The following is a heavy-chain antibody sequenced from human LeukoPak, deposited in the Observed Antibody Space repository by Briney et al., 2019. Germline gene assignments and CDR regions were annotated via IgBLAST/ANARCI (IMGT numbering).Heavy chain of an antibody. CDR3: ARALITMIVVAPGAFDI. CDR1: GGSISSGGYY. Sequence: PSQTLSPTCTVSGGSISSGGYYWSWIRQHPGKGLEWIGYIYYSGSTYYNPSLKSRVTISVDTSKNQFSLKLSSVTAADTAVYYCARALITMIVVAPGAFDIWGQGTMVTVSS. CDR2: IYYSGST. D-gene: IGHD3-22*01. J-gene: IGHJ3*02. V-gene: IGHV4-31*03.